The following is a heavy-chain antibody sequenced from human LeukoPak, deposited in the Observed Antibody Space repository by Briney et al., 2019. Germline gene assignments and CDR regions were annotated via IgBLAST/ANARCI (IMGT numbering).Heavy chain of an antibody. V-gene: IGHV3-21*06. CDR1: GFTLSTYA. CDR3: ARDWRDSSGKFPNDAFDI. Sequence: PGGSLRLSCAASGFTLSTYAMSWVRQTPGKGLERVAATSSSDAGTYHADSVKGRFTISRDNAKNSLYLQMNSLRAEDTAVYYCARDWRDSSGKFPNDAFDIWGQGTMVTVSS. CDR2: TSSSDAGT. J-gene: IGHJ3*02. D-gene: IGHD3-22*01.